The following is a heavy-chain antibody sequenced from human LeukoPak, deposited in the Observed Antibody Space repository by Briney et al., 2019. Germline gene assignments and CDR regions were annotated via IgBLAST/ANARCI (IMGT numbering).Heavy chain of an antibody. CDR3: AGSSGSNWLDP. Sequence: PSETLSLTCTVSGGSISSYYWSWIRQPPGKGLEWIGYIYYSGSTNYNPSLKGRVTISVDTSKNQFSLKLSSVTAADTAVYYCAGSSGSNWLDPWGQGTLVTVSS. D-gene: IGHD6-6*01. CDR1: GGSISSYY. V-gene: IGHV4-59*01. J-gene: IGHJ5*02. CDR2: IYYSGST.